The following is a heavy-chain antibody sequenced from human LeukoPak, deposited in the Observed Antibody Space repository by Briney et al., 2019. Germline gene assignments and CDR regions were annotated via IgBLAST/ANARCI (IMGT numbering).Heavy chain of an antibody. CDR3: AILPTVVVVAATQGSFDY. CDR1: GGTFSSYA. Sequence: ASVKVSCKASGGTFSSYAISWVRQAPGQGLEWMGGIIPIFGTANYAQKFQGRVTITVDESTSTAYMELSSLRSEDTAVYYCAILPTVVVVAATQGSFDYWGQGTLVAVSS. J-gene: IGHJ4*02. V-gene: IGHV1-69*13. D-gene: IGHD2-15*01. CDR2: IIPIFGTA.